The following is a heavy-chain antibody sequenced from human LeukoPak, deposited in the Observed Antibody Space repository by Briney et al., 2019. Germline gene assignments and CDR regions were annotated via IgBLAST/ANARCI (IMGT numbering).Heavy chain of an antibody. J-gene: IGHJ6*03. D-gene: IGHD1-7*01. CDR1: GYTFTGYY. CDR3: ARVRRITRTPGDYYYYMDV. Sequence: ASVKVSCKGSGYTFTGYYLHWVRQAPGQGPEWMGWINPNSGGSNSAQKFQGRVTMTRDTSINTAYMELSRLTSDDTAVYYCARVRRITRTPGDYYYYMDVWGKGTTVTVSS. CDR2: INPNSGGS. V-gene: IGHV1-2*02.